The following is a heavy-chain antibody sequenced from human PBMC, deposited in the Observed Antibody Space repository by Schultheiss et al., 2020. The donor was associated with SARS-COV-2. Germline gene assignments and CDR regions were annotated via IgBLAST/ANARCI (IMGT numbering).Heavy chain of an antibody. CDR3: AKDLVRRLSFDY. V-gene: IGHV3-74*01. CDR1: GFTFRNYW. D-gene: IGHD1-1*01. Sequence: GGSLRLSCAASGFTFRNYWMHWVRQIPGKGLVWVSRINSDGSASSYADSVQGRFTVSRDNAGNTLYLQMNNHRVEDTAVYYCAKDLVRRLSFDYWGQGTLVTVSS. J-gene: IGHJ4*02. CDR2: INSDGSAS.